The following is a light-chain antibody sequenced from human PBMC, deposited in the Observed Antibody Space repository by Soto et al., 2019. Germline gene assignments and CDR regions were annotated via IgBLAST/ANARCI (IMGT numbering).Light chain of an antibody. Sequence: IVMTQSPATLSVSPGERVTFSCRASQGIRNHLAWYQHKPGQAPRLLISYGSAGATGIPARFSGSGSGTEFTLTINSLQSEDFEVYYCQQFYNWPVTFGGGTKVDIK. CDR3: QQFYNWPVT. CDR1: QGIRNH. V-gene: IGKV3-15*01. J-gene: IGKJ4*01. CDR2: YGS.